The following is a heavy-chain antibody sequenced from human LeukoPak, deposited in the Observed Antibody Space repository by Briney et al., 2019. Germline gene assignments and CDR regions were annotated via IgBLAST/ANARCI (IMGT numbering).Heavy chain of an antibody. V-gene: IGHV4-4*07. CDR3: ARDIGSSWYAVWFDP. CDR2: IYTSGST. CDR1: GGSISSYY. Sequence: SETLSLTCTVSGGSISSYYWSWIRQPAGKGLEWIGRIYTSGSTNYNPSLKSRVTMSIDTSKNHFSLKLSSVTAADTAVYYCARDIGSSWYAVWFDPWGQGTLVTVSS. J-gene: IGHJ5*02. D-gene: IGHD6-13*01.